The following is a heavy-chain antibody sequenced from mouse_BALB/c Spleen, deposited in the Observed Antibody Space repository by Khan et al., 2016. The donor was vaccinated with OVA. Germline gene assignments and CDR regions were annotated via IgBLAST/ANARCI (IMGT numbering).Heavy chain of an antibody. V-gene: IGHV1S82*01. CDR1: GYSFTSYW. Sequence: QVQLQQPGAELVRPGASVKLSCKASGYSFTSYWMNWVKQRPGQGLEWIGMIHPSDSETRLNQKFKDKATLTVDKSSNTAYMQLSSPTAEDSAVYYCELNWDEDYYCDYWGQGSTLTVSS. CDR3: ELNWDEDYYCDY. J-gene: IGHJ2*01. CDR2: IHPSDSET. D-gene: IGHD4-1*01.